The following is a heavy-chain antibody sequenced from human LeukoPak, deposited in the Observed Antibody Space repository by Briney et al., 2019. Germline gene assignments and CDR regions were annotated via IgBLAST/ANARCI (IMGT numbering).Heavy chain of an antibody. J-gene: IGHJ6*03. Sequence: SETLSLTCTVSGGSISSCDYYWSWIRQPPGKGLEWIGYIYYSGSTYYNPSLKSRVTISVDTSKNQFSLKLSSVTAADTAVYYCARDGVHYDFWSGPTGGRYYYYYMDVWGKGTTVTVSS. V-gene: IGHV4-30-4*08. D-gene: IGHD3-3*01. CDR3: ARDGVHYDFWSGPTGGRYYYYYMDV. CDR2: IYYSGST. CDR1: GGSISSCDYY.